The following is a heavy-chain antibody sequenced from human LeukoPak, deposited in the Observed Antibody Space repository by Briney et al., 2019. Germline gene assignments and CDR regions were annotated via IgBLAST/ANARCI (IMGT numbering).Heavy chain of an antibody. CDR1: GFTLSSYG. D-gene: IGHD6-13*01. J-gene: IGHJ6*02. Sequence: GRSLRLSCAASGFTLSSYGMHWVRQAPGKGLEWVAVISYDGSNKYYADSVKGRFTTSRDNSKNTLYLQMNSLRAEDTAVYYCAKVQLAAAMTVCMDVWGQGTTVTVSS. CDR3: AKVQLAAAMTVCMDV. V-gene: IGHV3-30*18. CDR2: ISYDGSNK.